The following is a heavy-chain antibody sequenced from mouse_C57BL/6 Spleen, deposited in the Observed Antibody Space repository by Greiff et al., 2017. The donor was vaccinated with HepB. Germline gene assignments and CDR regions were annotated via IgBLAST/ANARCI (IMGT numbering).Heavy chain of an antibody. V-gene: IGHV1-52*01. Sequence: QVHVKQPGAELVRPGSSVKLSCKASGYTFTSYWMHWVKQRPIQGLEWIGNIDPSDSETHYNQKFKDKATLTVDKSSSTAYMQLSSLTSEDSAVYYCVSGKNYFDYWGQGTTLTVSS. CDR3: VSGKNYFDY. CDR1: GYTFTSYW. J-gene: IGHJ2*01. CDR2: IDPSDSET. D-gene: IGHD4-1*01.